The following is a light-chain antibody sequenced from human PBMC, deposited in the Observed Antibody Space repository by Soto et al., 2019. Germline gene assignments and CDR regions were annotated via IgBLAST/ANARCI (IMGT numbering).Light chain of an antibody. CDR2: WAS. CDR1: QSVLYSYNNKNY. Sequence: DIVMTPSPDCLAVSLGERATINCKYSQSVLYSYNNKNYLAWYQQKQGQPPKLLIYWASTRESGVPDRFRGSGSGTDFTLTTSSLQAEDVAVYYCQQYDSPPYTFGQGTKLEIK. J-gene: IGKJ2*01. CDR3: QQYDSPPYT. V-gene: IGKV4-1*01.